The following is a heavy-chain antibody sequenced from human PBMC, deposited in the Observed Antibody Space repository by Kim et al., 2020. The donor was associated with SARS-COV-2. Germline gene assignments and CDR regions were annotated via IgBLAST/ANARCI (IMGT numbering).Heavy chain of an antibody. V-gene: IGHV5-10-1*01. D-gene: IGHD6-6*01. CDR3: ARGRSSSEFDS. J-gene: IGHJ4*02. CDR2: IDPSDSYT. Sequence: GESLKISCKGSGYTFINYWISWVRQMPGKGLEWMGRIDPSDSYTNYSPSFQGHVTISVDKSISTAYLQWSSLKASDTAMYYCARGRSSSEFDSWGQGTLVTVSS. CDR1: GYTFINYW.